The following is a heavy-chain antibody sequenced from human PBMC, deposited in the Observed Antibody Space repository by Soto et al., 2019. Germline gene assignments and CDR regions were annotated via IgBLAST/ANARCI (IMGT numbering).Heavy chain of an antibody. CDR1: GFTFSIYS. V-gene: IGHV3-21*02. D-gene: IGHD5-12*01. J-gene: IGHJ4*02. CDR3: VRDKGGYDFLNDFDY. Sequence: EVQVVESGGGLVKPGGSLRLSCVASGFTFSIYSMNWVRQAPGKGLEWVSSISTSSSDIYYADPGKGRFTISRDNAKNSLYLQMNNLRAEDTAVYYCVRDKGGYDFLNDFDYWGQGTLVTVAS. CDR2: ISTSSSDI.